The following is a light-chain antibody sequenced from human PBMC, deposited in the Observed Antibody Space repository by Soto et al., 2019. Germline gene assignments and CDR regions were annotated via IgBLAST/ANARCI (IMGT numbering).Light chain of an antibody. CDR2: DAS. V-gene: IGKV3-11*01. CDR3: QQRHNWLYA. J-gene: IGKJ2*01. CDR1: QSVARY. Sequence: ETVLTQSPATLSLSPGERATLSCRASQSVARYLAWYQHKPGQAPRLLIYDASNRATGIPDRFSGSGSGTDFTLTISSPVPEDCAVYYCQQRHNWLYAFGQGTKLEIK.